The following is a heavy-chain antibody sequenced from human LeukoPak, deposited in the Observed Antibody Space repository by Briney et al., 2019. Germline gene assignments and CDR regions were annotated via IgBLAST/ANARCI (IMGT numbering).Heavy chain of an antibody. CDR3: AREFHSSGWYWAFDI. J-gene: IGHJ3*02. Sequence: SETLSLTCTVSGGSISSGGYYWSWIRQHPGKGLEWIGYIYYSGSTYYNPSLKSRVTISVDTSKNQFSLKLSSVTAADTAVYYCAREFHSSGWYWAFDIWGLGTMVTVSS. D-gene: IGHD6-19*01. CDR2: IYYSGST. CDR1: GGSISSGGYY. V-gene: IGHV4-31*03.